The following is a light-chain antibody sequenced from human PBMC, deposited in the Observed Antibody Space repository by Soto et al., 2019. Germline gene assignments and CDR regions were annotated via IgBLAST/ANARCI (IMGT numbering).Light chain of an antibody. V-gene: IGLV2-14*01. CDR1: SSDIGRYNY. CDR2: EVT. J-gene: IGLJ1*01. Sequence: QSVLTRPASVSGSPGQSITISCTGTSSDIGRYNYVSWYQQHPGKVPKLLISEVTNRPSGVSDRFSGSKSGNTASLTISGLQAEDEADYYCSSYTTTFTQVFGTGTKVTVL. CDR3: SSYTTTFTQV.